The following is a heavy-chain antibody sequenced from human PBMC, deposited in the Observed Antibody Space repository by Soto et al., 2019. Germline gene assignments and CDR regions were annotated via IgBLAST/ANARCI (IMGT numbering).Heavy chain of an antibody. CDR2: IYYSGST. D-gene: IGHD7-27*01. V-gene: IGHV4-39*01. CDR1: GGSISSSSYY. J-gene: IGHJ4*01. Sequence: QLQLQESGPGLVKPSETLSLTCTVSGGSISSSSYYWGWIRQPPGKGLEWIGRIYYSGSTYYNPSLMSPVDIPVATSNSKFSLTLSSVTAADTAVYYGATFWGKDWGHGTLVTIS. CDR3: ATFWGKD.